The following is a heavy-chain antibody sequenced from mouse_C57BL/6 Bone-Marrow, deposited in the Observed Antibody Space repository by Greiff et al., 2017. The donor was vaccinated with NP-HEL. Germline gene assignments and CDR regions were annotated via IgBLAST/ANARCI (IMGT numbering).Heavy chain of an antibody. J-gene: IGHJ2*01. CDR1: GFNIKDDY. CDR2: IDPENGDT. V-gene: IGHV14-4*01. D-gene: IGHD2-5*01. Sequence: EVQLQQSGAELVRPGASVKLSCTASGFNIKDDYMHWVKQRPEQGLEWIGWIDPENGDTEYASKFQGKATITEDTSSNTAYLQLSSLTSEDTAVYYCTTASFYSNYFDYWGQGTTLTVSS. CDR3: TTASFYSNYFDY.